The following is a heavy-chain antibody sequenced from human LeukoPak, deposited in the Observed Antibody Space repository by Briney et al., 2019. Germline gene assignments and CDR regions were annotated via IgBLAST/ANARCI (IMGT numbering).Heavy chain of an antibody. CDR3: ARSVNYYDSSGYYY. CDR1: GFTFSSYG. V-gene: IGHV3-33*01. Sequence: GRSLRLSCAASGFTFSSYGMPWVRQAPGKGLEWVAVIWYDGSNKYYADSVKGRFTISRDSSKNTLYLQMNSLRAEDTAVYYCARSVNYYDSSGYYYWGQGTLVTVSS. CDR2: IWYDGSNK. J-gene: IGHJ4*02. D-gene: IGHD3-22*01.